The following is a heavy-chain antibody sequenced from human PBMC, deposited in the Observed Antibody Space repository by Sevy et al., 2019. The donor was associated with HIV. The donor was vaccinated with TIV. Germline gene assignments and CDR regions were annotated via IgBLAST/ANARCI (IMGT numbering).Heavy chain of an antibody. V-gene: IGHV3-48*01. J-gene: IGHJ6*02. Sequence: GGSPRLSCAASGFTFSSYSMNWVRQAPGKGLEWVSYISSSSSTIYYADSVKGRFTISRDNAKNSLYLQMNSLRAEDTAVYYCAREQYSSSWSENYYYYGMDVWGQGTTVTVSS. CDR1: GFTFSSYS. CDR3: AREQYSSSWSENYYYYGMDV. D-gene: IGHD6-13*01. CDR2: ISSSSSTI.